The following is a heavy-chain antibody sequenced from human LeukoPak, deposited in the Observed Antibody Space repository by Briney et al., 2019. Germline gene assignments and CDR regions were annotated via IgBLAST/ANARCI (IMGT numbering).Heavy chain of an antibody. CDR1: GFTFSSYA. V-gene: IGHV3-23*01. CDR3: AKAFYSGYDFSYYYYMDV. J-gene: IGHJ6*03. CDR2: ISGTGGST. D-gene: IGHD5-12*01. Sequence: GGSLRLSCAASGFTFSSYAMSWVRQAPGKGLEWVSSISGTGGSTYYADSVKGRFTISRDNSKNTLYLQMNSLRAEDTAVYYCAKAFYSGYDFSYYYYMDVWGKGTTVTISS.